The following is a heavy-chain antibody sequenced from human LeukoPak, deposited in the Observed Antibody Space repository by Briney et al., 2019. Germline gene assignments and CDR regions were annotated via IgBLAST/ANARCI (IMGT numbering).Heavy chain of an antibody. V-gene: IGHV3-53*01. CDR2: VYSGGST. D-gene: IGHD6-19*01. Sequence: GGSLRLSCAASGFTVSSNYMSWVRQAPGKGLEWVSVVYSGGSTYYADSVKGRFTISRDNSKNTLYLQMNSLRAEDTAVYYCARGQQWLEDDYWGQGTLVTVSS. CDR3: ARGQQWLEDDY. J-gene: IGHJ4*02. CDR1: GFTVSSNY.